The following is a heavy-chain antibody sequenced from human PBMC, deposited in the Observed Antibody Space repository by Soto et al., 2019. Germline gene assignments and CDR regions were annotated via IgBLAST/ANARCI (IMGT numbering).Heavy chain of an antibody. V-gene: IGHV3-30-3*01. CDR2: ISYDGSNK. CDR1: GFTFSSYA. J-gene: IGHJ4*02. CDR3: AREPSYYVDYYFDY. D-gene: IGHD1-26*01. Sequence: GGSLRLSCAASGFTFSSYAMHWVRQAPGKGLEWVAVISYDGSNKYYADSVKGRFTISRDNSKNTLYLQMNSLRAEDTAVYYCAREPSYYVDYYFDYWGQGTLVTVSS.